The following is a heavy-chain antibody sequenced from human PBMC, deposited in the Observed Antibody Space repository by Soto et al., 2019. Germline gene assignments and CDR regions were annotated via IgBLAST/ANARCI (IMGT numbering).Heavy chain of an antibody. CDR1: GFTFIRSA. Sequence: GASVKVSCKASGFTFIRSAVQWVRQARGQRLEWIGWIVVGSGNTNYSQKFQETVTSTRDMSASTAYMELSSLRSEDTAVYYCARDWFGELSPVYWYFDLWGRGTLVTVSS. D-gene: IGHD3-10*01. CDR3: ARDWFGELSPVYWYFDL. J-gene: IGHJ2*01. CDR2: IVVGSGNT. V-gene: IGHV1-58*01.